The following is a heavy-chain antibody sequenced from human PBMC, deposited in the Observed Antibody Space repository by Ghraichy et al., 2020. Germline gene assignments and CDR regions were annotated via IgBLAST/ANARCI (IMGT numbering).Heavy chain of an antibody. CDR3: ARNRLGYCSSTSCYTRSPLDP. D-gene: IGHD2-2*02. CDR1: GFSLSNARMG. J-gene: IGHJ5*02. Sequence: SGPTLVKPTETLTLTCTVSGFSLSNARMGVSWIRQPPGKALEWLAHIFSNDEKSYSTSLKSRLTISKDTSKSQVVLTMTNMDPVDTATYYCARNRLGYCSSTSCYTRSPLDPWGQGTLVTVSS. CDR2: IFSNDEK. V-gene: IGHV2-26*01.